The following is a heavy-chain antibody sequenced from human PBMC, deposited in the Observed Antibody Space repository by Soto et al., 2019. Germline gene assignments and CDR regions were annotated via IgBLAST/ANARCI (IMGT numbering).Heavy chain of an antibody. D-gene: IGHD4-17*01. CDR2: IYYSGST. V-gene: IGHV4-59*01. Sequence: QVQLQESGPGLVKPSETLSLTCTVSGGSISSYYWSWIRQPPGQGLEWIGYIYYSGSTNSNPSLKSRVTISVDTSKNQFSLKLSSVTAADTAVYYCARYTVTSPGYCDLWGRGTLVTVSS. J-gene: IGHJ2*01. CDR3: ARYTVTSPGYCDL. CDR1: GGSISSYY.